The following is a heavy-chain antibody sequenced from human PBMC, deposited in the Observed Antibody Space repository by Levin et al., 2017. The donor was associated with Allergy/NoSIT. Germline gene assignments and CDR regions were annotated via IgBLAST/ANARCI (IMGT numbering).Heavy chain of an antibody. CDR3: ARGRGHSGSYSGLDY. J-gene: IGHJ4*02. CDR1: GFTFGDYY. D-gene: IGHD1-26*01. CDR2: IGSTGSYI. V-gene: IGHV3-11*01. Sequence: PGGSLRLSCAASGFTFGDYYMSWVRQAPGKGLEWVAYIGSTGSYIYYADSLKGRFTISRDNANNSLYLQMNGLRADDTAVYYCARGRGHSGSYSGLDYWGQGTPVTVSS.